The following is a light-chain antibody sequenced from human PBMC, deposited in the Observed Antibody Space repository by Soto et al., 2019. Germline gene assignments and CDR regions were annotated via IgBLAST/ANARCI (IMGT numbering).Light chain of an antibody. V-gene: IGKV1-12*01. J-gene: IGKJ4*01. CDR1: QGISSW. CDR2: AAS. CDR3: QPANSFPLS. Sequence: DIQMTQSPSSVSSSVGDRVTITCRARQGISSWLAWYQQKPGKAPKLLIYAASILQSGVASRFCRCGSGTDFTPTIRGLHPEDFATYYCQPANSFPLSFGGGTKVEI.